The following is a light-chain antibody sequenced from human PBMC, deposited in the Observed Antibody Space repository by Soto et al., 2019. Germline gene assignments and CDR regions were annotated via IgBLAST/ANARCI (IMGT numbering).Light chain of an antibody. Sequence: QSALTQPPSVSAAPGQRVTISCSGSNSNIGDNYVSWYQQVPGTAPKLLIYDNNKRPSGIPDRFSGSKSGTSATLGITSLQTGDEADYYCETWDSSLSAGVFGGGTKLTVL. V-gene: IGLV1-51*01. CDR1: NSNIGDNY. CDR3: ETWDSSLSAGV. CDR2: DNN. J-gene: IGLJ3*02.